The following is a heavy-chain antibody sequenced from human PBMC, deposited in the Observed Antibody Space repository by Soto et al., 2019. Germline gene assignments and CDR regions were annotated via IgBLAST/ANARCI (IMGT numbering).Heavy chain of an antibody. D-gene: IGHD4-17*01. Sequence: SETLSLTCTVSGGSISSGDYYWSWIRQPPGKGLEWIGYIYYSGSTYYNPSLKSRVTISVDTSKNQFSLKLSSVTPAHTAVYYCARATTVFYGMDVWGQGTTVTVSS. J-gene: IGHJ6*02. V-gene: IGHV4-30-4*01. CDR3: ARATTVFYGMDV. CDR2: IYYSGST. CDR1: GGSISSGDYY.